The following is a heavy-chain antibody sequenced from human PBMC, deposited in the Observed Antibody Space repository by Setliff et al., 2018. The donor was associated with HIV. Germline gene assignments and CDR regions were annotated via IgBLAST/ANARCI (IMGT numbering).Heavy chain of an antibody. V-gene: IGHV4-61*01. CDR1: GDSVSSASYY. D-gene: IGHD6-6*01. CDR2: IYYSGTT. J-gene: IGHJ6*03. Sequence: PSETLSLTCTVSGDSVSSASYYWSWIRQPPGKGLEWIGYIYYSGTTKYNTSLKSRVTISVDTSKNQVSLKLSSVTAAETAVYYCASEAWTSYRSSSGYYYYYMDVWGKGTTVTVSS. CDR3: ASEAWTSYRSSSGYYYYYMDV.